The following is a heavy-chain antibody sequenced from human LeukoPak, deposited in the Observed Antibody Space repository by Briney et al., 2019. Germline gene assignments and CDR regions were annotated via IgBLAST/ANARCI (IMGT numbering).Heavy chain of an antibody. J-gene: IGHJ4*02. V-gene: IGHV3-7*01. Sequence: GGSLRLSCAASGFTFSSYAMSWVRQAPGKGLEWVANIKQDGSEKYYVDSVKGRFTISRDNAKNSLYLQMNSLRAEDTAVYYCARGEITMIVNYFDYWGQGTLVTVSS. CDR2: IKQDGSEK. CDR3: ARGEITMIVNYFDY. CDR1: GFTFSSYA. D-gene: IGHD3-22*01.